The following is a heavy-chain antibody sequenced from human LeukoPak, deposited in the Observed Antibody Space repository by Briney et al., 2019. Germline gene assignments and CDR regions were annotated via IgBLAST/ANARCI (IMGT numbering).Heavy chain of an antibody. Sequence: SQTLSLTCAISGGSISSGDYYRTWIRQAPGKGLEWIGYIYYSETTDYNPSLQSRAIISLDTSKNQVSLKLTSVTAADTAVYYCARGGEGADSYGPHYFDFWGQGTLAVVSS. D-gene: IGHD3-10*01. CDR2: IYYSETT. V-gene: IGHV4-30-4*01. J-gene: IGHJ4*02. CDR3: ARGGEGADSYGPHYFDF. CDR1: GGSISSGDYY.